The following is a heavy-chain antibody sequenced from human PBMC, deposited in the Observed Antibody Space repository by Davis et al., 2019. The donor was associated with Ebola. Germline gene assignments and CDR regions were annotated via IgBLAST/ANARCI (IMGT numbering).Heavy chain of an antibody. Sequence: GGSLRLSCAASGFIFSSYSMNWVRQAPGKGLEWVSYISSSSSIIYYADSVKGRFTISRDNAKNSLYLQMNSLRDEDTAVYYCARDKAARLVRDYYYGMDVWGQGTTVTVSS. CDR2: ISSSSSII. J-gene: IGHJ6*02. D-gene: IGHD6-6*01. V-gene: IGHV3-48*02. CDR3: ARDKAARLVRDYYYGMDV. CDR1: GFIFSSYS.